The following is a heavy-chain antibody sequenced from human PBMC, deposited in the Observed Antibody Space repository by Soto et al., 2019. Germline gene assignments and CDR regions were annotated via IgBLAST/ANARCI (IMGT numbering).Heavy chain of an antibody. CDR1: GGSVSSCSYY. V-gene: IGHV4-61*01. CDR2: IYYRGST. CDR3: ARGIEGWYHCRYSYGMEV. J-gene: IGHJ6*02. D-gene: IGHD6-19*01. Sequence: VQLQESGPGLVKPSETLSLTCTVSGGSVSSCSYYWSWIRQPPGKGLEWIGYIYYRGSTTYNPSLSSLVTIPVVTSKNQFCRMLSSVTAADTAVYYCARGIEGWYHCRYSYGMEVWGQGTTVSVSS.